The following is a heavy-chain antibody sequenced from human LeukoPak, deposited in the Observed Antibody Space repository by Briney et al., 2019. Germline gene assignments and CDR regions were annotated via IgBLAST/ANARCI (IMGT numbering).Heavy chain of an antibody. CDR2: INTSGGST. CDR1: GLTFSSYA. CDR3: AKERYGSSLESFDI. V-gene: IGHV3-23*01. Sequence: GGSLRLSCAASGLTFSSYAMTWVRQAPGQGLEWVSGINTSGGSTYYADSVKGRFTISRDNSQNKLYLQMNSLRAEDTAVYYCAKERYGSSLESFDIWGQGTMVTVSS. D-gene: IGHD6-6*01. J-gene: IGHJ3*02.